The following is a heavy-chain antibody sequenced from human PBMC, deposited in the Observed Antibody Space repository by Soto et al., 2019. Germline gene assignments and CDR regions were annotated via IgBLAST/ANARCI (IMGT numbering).Heavy chain of an antibody. V-gene: IGHV3-21*01. Sequence: EVQLVESGGGLVKPGGSQRLSCAASGFTFSSYSMNWVRQAPGKGLEWVSSISSSSSYIYYADSVKGRFTISRDNAKNSLYLQMNSLRAEDTAVYYCARPPAILGSWGQGTMVTVSS. J-gene: IGHJ3*01. D-gene: IGHD2-15*01. CDR1: GFTFSSYS. CDR3: ARPPAILGS. CDR2: ISSSSSYI.